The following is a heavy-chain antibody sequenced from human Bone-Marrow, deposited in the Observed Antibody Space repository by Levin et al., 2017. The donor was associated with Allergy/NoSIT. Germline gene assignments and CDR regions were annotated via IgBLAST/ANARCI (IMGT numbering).Heavy chain of an antibody. J-gene: IGHJ5*02. CDR1: GYTFTSYG. V-gene: IGHV1-18*01. CDR2: ISAYNGNT. CDR3: ARKPYGNDWFDP. D-gene: IGHD4-11*01. Sequence: PGGSLRLSCKASGYTFTSYGISWVRQAPGQGLEWMGWISAYNGNTNYAQKLQGRVTMTTDTSTSTAYMELRSLRSDETAVYYCARKPYGNDWFDPWGQGTLVTVSS.